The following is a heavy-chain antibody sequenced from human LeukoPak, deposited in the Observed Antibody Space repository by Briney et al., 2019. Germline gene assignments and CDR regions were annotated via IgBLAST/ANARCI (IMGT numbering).Heavy chain of an antibody. CDR3: ARGGIINGRFEY. J-gene: IGHJ4*02. D-gene: IGHD1-26*01. CDR2: IRYDGSNK. Sequence: PGGSLRLSCAASGFTFSSYGMHWVRQAPGKGLEWVAFIRYDGSNKYYADSVKGRFTISRDNAKNSLYLQMNSLSAEDTAVYYCARGGIINGRFEYWGQGTLVTVSS. CDR1: GFTFSSYG. V-gene: IGHV3-30*02.